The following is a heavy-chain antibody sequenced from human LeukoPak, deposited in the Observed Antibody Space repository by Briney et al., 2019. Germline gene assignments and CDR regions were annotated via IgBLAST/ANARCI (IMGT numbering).Heavy chain of an antibody. J-gene: IGHJ3*02. CDR2: MNPNSGNT. CDR3: ARGDRWLGYCSSTSCYTDGYAFDI. Sequence: ASVKVSCKASGYTFTSYDINWVRQATGQGLEWMGWMNPNSGNTGYAQKFQGRVTITRNTSISTPYMELSSLRSEDTAVYYCARGDRWLGYCSSTSCYTDGYAFDIWGQGTMVTVSS. CDR1: GYTFTSYD. D-gene: IGHD2-2*02. V-gene: IGHV1-8*03.